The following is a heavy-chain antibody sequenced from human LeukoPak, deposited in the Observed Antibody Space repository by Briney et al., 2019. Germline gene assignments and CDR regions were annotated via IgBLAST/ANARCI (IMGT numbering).Heavy chain of an antibody. Sequence: PGGSLRLSCAASGFTFSSYAMSWVRQAPGKGLEWVSAISGSGGSTYCADSVKGRFTISRDNSKNTLYLQMNSLRAEDTAVYYCAKNPANFDWSSDYWGQGTLVTVSS. CDR1: GFTFSSYA. J-gene: IGHJ4*02. CDR3: AKNPANFDWSSDY. V-gene: IGHV3-23*01. CDR2: ISGSGGST. D-gene: IGHD3-9*01.